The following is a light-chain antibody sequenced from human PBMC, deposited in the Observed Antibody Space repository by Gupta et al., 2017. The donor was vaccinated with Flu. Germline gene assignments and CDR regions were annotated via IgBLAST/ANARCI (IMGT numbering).Light chain of an antibody. J-gene: IGLJ3*02. Sequence: QTVVTQESSFSVSPGGTVTLTCGLSSGSVSTSYYPSWYQKTPGRAPRTLIYTTSTRSSGVPDWFSGSILGNKAALTITGDQADDESDYYCVLYMGSGIWVFGGGTKLTVL. CDR1: SGSVSTSYY. CDR2: TTS. V-gene: IGLV8-61*02. CDR3: VLYMGSGIWV.